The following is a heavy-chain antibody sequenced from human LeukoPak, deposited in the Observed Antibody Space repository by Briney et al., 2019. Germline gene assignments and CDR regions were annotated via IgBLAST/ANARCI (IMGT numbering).Heavy chain of an antibody. Sequence: GASVKVPCKASGYTFTNYDLTWVRQATGQGLEWMGWMNPNSGDTGYAQKFQGRLTMTRDTSISTAYMELSSLRSEDTAVYYCARGFAGYDTSDYAFSYYWGQGTLVTVSS. CDR3: ARGFAGYDTSDYAFSYY. V-gene: IGHV1-8*01. J-gene: IGHJ4*02. CDR2: MNPNSGDT. CDR1: GYTFTNYD. D-gene: IGHD3-22*01.